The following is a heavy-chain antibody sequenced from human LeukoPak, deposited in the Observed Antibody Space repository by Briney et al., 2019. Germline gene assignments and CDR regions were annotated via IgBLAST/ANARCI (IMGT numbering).Heavy chain of an antibody. J-gene: IGHJ5*02. CDR2: INPNSGGT. V-gene: IGHV1-2*02. CDR1: GYTFTSYG. Sequence: ASVKVSCKASGYTFTSYGISWVRQAPGQGLEWMGWINPNSGGTNYAQKFQGRVTMTRDTSISTAYMELSRLRSDDTAVYYCARDLSYYYDSSGYHYRGLFDPWGQGTLVTVSS. D-gene: IGHD3-22*01. CDR3: ARDLSYYYDSSGYHYRGLFDP.